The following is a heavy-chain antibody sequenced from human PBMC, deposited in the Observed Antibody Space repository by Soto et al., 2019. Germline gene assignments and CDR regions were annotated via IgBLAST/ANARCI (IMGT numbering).Heavy chain of an antibody. Sequence: HPGGSLRLSCAASGFTFSTYAMSWVRQAPGKGLEWVSAISGSGSDTYHADSVKGRFTISRDNSISTLYLQMNSLRTEDTAVYYCAHPRGYGVFDAYDFWGQGAMVTVSS. CDR3: AHPRGYGVFDAYDF. CDR2: ISGSGSDT. V-gene: IGHV3-23*01. CDR1: GFTFSTYA. D-gene: IGHD4-17*01. J-gene: IGHJ3*01.